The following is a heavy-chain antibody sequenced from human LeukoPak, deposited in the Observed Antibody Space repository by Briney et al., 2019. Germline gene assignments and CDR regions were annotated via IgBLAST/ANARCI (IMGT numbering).Heavy chain of an antibody. V-gene: IGHV3-13*01. CDR3: ARGPSRGKYYYKDV. D-gene: IGHD1-1*01. Sequence: GGSLRLSCAASGFTFSSFDMHWVRQPTGQGLEWVSTIGTTSDTYYTASVEGRFTLSRDNAKNSLYLQMNSLTAADTAVYYCARGPSRGKYYYKDVWGKGTTVTVSS. CDR1: GFTFSSFD. J-gene: IGHJ6*03. CDR2: IGTTSDT.